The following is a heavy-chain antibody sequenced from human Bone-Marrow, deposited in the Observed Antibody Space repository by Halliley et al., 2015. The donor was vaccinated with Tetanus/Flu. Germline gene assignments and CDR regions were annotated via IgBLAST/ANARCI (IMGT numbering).Heavy chain of an antibody. Sequence: EVQLVQSGAEVKKPGESLKISCKASGYSFSNYWIAWVRQMPGKGLELMGIIYPDDSDARYNPSFEGQVTISGDKSISTAYLQWSSLKASDTAIYYCARRNSRQTENHSPSSAVQGFDLWGQGTQVTVSS. V-gene: IGHV5-51*01. CDR1: GYSFSNYW. CDR3: ARRNSRQTENHSPSSAVQGFDL. D-gene: IGHD6-6*01. CDR2: IYPDDSDA. J-gene: IGHJ5*02.